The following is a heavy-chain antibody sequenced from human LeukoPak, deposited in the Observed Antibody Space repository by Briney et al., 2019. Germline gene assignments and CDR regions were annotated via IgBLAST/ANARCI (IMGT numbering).Heavy chain of an antibody. CDR3: AREAGYYDFWSGSNWFDP. V-gene: IGHV3-23*01. J-gene: IGHJ5*02. Sequence: GGSLRLSCAVSGFTFSNYALSWVRQAPGKGLEWLSAITGSGDITYYADSVKGRFTISRDNAKNTLYLQMNSLRAEVTAVYYCAREAGYYDFWSGSNWFDPWGQGTLVTVSS. CDR1: GFTFSNYA. CDR2: ITGSGDIT. D-gene: IGHD3-3*01.